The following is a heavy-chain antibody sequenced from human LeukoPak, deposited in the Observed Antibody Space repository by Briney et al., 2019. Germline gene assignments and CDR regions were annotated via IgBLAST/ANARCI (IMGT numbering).Heavy chain of an antibody. Sequence: GGSLRLSCAASGFTFRSYWMHWVSQAPGKGLEWVSRVIRDGSFTNYADSVKGRFTISRDNAKNTLYLQMSSLRAEDTAVYFCVRDGDDFNFDYWGQGSLATVSS. CDR3: VRDGDDFNFDY. D-gene: IGHD5-24*01. CDR2: VIRDGSFT. J-gene: IGHJ4*02. CDR1: GFTFRSYW. V-gene: IGHV3-74*01.